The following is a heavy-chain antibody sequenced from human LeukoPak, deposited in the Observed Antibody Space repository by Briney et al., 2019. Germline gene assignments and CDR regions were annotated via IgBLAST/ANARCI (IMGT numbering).Heavy chain of an antibody. CDR1: GFTFSSYG. CDR3: AKRPKITIFGVAGNWFDP. Sequence: PGGSLRLSCAASGFTFSSYGMHWVRQAPGKGLEWVAVIWYDGSNKYYADSVKGRFTIFRDNSKNTLYLQMNSLRAEDTAVYYCAKRPKITIFGVAGNWFDPWGQGTLVTVSS. J-gene: IGHJ5*02. D-gene: IGHD3-3*01. CDR2: IWYDGSNK. V-gene: IGHV3-33*06.